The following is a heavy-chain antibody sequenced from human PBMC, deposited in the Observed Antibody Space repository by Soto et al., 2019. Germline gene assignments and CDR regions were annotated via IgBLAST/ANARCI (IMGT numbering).Heavy chain of an antibody. CDR2: IYWDDDQ. CDR1: GLSLNSSGVA. D-gene: IGHD4-17*01. CDR3: GHRGFGSNGAFDP. Sequence: SGPTLVNPTQTLTLTCTCSGLSLNSSGVAVGWIRQPPGKALEWLALIYWDDDQRYSPSLRSRLTITKDTSKNQVVLTMTKMDPVDTGTYFCGHRGFGSNGAFDPWGQGTLVTSPQ. V-gene: IGHV2-5*02. J-gene: IGHJ5*01.